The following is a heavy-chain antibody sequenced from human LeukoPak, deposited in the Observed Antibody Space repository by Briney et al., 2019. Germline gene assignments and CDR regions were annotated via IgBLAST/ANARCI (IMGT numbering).Heavy chain of an antibody. V-gene: IGHV4-38-2*02. D-gene: IGHD3-9*01. J-gene: IGHJ4*02. CDR2: IYHGGSA. Sequence: PSETLSLTCTVSGYSITSGYYWGWIRQPPGKGLECTGSIYHGGSAFFNPSLKSRVTISEDTSKNQFSLKLTSVTAADTAVYYCARSRPGWDAHYWGQATLVTVS. CDR1: GYSITSGYY. CDR3: ARSRPGWDAHY.